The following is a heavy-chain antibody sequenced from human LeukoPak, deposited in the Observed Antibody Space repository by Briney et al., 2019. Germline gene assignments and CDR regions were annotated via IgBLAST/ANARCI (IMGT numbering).Heavy chain of an antibody. CDR1: GFTFSSYE. CDR3: ARGPVRDY. CDR2: ISTSGSTI. V-gene: IGHV3-48*03. J-gene: IGHJ4*02. Sequence: GWSLRLSCAASGFTFSSYEMNWVRQAPGKGLEWASYISTSGSTIKYADSVKGRFTISRDNAKNSLYLQMNSLRAEDTAVYYCARGPVRDYWGQGTLVTVSS. D-gene: IGHD4-17*01.